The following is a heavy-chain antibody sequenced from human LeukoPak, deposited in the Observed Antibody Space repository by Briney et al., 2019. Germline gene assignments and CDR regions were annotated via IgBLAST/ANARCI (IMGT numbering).Heavy chain of an antibody. CDR2: IYYSGST. V-gene: IGHV4-59*01. Sequence: PSETLSLTCTVSGGSISSYYWSWIRQPPGKGLEWSGYIYYSGSTNYNPSLKSRVTISVDTSKNQFSLKLSSVTAADTAVYYCARAGAYSSSGVFDYWGQGTLVTVSS. J-gene: IGHJ4*02. CDR3: ARAGAYSSSGVFDY. D-gene: IGHD6-13*01. CDR1: GGSISSYY.